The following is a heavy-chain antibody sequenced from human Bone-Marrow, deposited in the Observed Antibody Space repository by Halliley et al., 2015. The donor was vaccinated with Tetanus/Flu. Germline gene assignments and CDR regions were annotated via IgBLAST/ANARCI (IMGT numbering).Heavy chain of an antibody. CDR1: GASVSSGDYY. CDR2: IYNTRYP. CDR3: AKHKTYSSSPLDY. J-gene: IGHJ4*02. Sequence: TLSLTCAVSGASVSSGDYYWGWIRQPPGRGLEWLGRIYNTRYPYHSLSLKSRVTISVDSSKNEFSLRLSSVTAADTAVYFCAKHKTYSSSPLDYWGPGTLVTVSS. V-gene: IGHV4-39*01. D-gene: IGHD6-19*01.